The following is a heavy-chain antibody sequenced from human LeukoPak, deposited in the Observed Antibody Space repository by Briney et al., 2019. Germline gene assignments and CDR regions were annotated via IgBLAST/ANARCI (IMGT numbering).Heavy chain of an antibody. CDR2: MNPNSGNT. D-gene: IGHD1-26*01. Sequence: ASVKVSCKASGYTFSSYDINWVRQAPGQGLEWMGWMNPNSGNTGSAQKFQGRVTITADKSTSTAYMELSSLRSEDTAVYYCAREWEWELPNVEGMGVGDNWFDPWGQGTLVTVSS. V-gene: IGHV1-8*01. J-gene: IGHJ5*02. CDR3: AREWEWELPNVEGMGVGDNWFDP. CDR1: GYTFSSYD.